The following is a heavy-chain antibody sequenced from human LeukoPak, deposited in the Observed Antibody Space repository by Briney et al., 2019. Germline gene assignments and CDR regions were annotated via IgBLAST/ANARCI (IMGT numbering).Heavy chain of an antibody. CDR2: TSHDGNA. Sequence: SETLSLTCAVSGGSISTNTWWSWVRQPPGKGLEWIGQTSHDGNADYTPSLKSRVTISVDKSKNQLSLKLNSVTAADSAVYYCAKHGGRYFDSWGQGTLVTVSS. D-gene: IGHD4-23*01. CDR3: AKHGGRYFDS. V-gene: IGHV4-4*02. CDR1: GGSISTNTW. J-gene: IGHJ4*02.